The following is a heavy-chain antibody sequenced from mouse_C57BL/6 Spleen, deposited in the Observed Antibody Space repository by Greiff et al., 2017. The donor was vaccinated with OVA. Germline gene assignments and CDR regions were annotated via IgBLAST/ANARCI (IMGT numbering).Heavy chain of an antibody. D-gene: IGHD2-4*01. CDR1: GYTFTSYW. CDR2: IHPNSGST. Sequence: QVQLQQPGAELVKPGASVKLSCKASGYTFTSYWMHWVKQRPGQGLEWIGRIHPNSGSTNYNEKFQRKATLTIDKSYSTAYMQCSSLTSVESADYYCAGYDYVRVAYWGQGTLVTVSA. CDR3: AGYDYVRVAY. J-gene: IGHJ3*01. V-gene: IGHV1-64*01.